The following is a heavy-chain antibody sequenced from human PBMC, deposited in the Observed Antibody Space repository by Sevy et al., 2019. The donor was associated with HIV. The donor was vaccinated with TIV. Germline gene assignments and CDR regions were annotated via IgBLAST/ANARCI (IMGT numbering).Heavy chain of an antibody. CDR1: GFTFSSYA. D-gene: IGHD5-12*01. Sequence: RLSCAASGFTFSSYAMHWVRQAPGKGLEWVAVISYDGSNKYYADSVKGRFTISRDNSKNTLYLQMNSLRAEDTAVYYCARDSNIAFDIWGQGTMVTVSS. CDR2: ISYDGSNK. J-gene: IGHJ3*02. V-gene: IGHV3-30-3*01. CDR3: ARDSNIAFDI.